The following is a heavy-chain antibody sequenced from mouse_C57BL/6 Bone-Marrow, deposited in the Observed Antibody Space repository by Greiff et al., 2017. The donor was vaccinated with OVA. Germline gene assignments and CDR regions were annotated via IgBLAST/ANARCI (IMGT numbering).Heavy chain of an antibody. CDR1: GFTFSDYY. V-gene: IGHV5-16*01. CDR2: INYDGSST. Sequence: DVKLVESEGGLVQPGSSMKLSCTASGFTFSDYYMAWVRQVPEKGLEWVANINYDGSSTYYLDSLKSRFIISRDNAKNILYLQMSSLKSEDTATYYCARDRYFDVWGTGTTVTVSS. CDR3: ARDRYFDV. J-gene: IGHJ1*03.